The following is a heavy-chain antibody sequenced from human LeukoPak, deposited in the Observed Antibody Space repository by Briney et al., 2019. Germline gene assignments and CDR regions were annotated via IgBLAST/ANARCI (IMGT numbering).Heavy chain of an antibody. D-gene: IGHD6-19*01. J-gene: IGHJ4*02. CDR2: INPNSGGT. CDR3: ARDLGGRQWLAVCFDY. CDR1: GYTFTGYY. V-gene: IGHV1-2*02. Sequence: ASVKVSCKASGYTFTGYYMHWVRQAPGQGLEWMGWINPNSGGTNYAQKFQGRATMTRDTSISTAYMELSRLRSDDTAVYYCARDLGGRQWLAVCFDYWGQGTLVTVSS.